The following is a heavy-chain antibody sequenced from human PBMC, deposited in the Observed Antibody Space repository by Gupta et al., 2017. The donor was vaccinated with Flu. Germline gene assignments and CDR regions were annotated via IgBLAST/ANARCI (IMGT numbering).Heavy chain of an antibody. CDR3: VRLTPCGGDCYYFQH. CDR2: ILPIIGAT. D-gene: IGHD2-21*02. J-gene: IGHJ1*01. V-gene: IGHV1-69*01. Sequence: QVQLVQSGAEVKKSGSSVKVSCKASGDTFSSNTFSWVRQAPGQGLEWMGGILPIIGATNYAQEFQGRVTITADEVTSTVYMEVTSLKSDDTAVYYCVRLTPCGGDCYYFQHWGQGTLVTVPS. CDR1: GDTFSSNT.